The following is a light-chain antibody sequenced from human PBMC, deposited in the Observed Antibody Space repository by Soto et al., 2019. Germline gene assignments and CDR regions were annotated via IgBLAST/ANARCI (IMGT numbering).Light chain of an antibody. Sequence: DIRMTQSPSSLSASVGDRVTITCQASQDISNYLNWYQQKPGKAPKLLIYDASNLETGVPSRFDGRESGTHFTFTISSLQPEDIATYYCQQYDNLPLTFGPGTKVDIK. CDR2: DAS. CDR3: QQYDNLPLT. CDR1: QDISNY. J-gene: IGKJ3*01. V-gene: IGKV1-33*01.